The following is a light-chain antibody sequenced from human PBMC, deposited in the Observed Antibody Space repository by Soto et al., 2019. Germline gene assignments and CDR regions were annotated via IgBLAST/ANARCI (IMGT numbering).Light chain of an antibody. V-gene: IGLV1-51*02. J-gene: IGLJ3*02. CDR3: GTWDGSLSVGV. Sequence: QSVLTQPPSVSAAPGQKVTISCSGSSSNIGKNYVAWDQHVPGTAPKLLIYENSKRPSGIPDRFSGSKSGTSATLGITGLQTGDEADYYCGTWDGSLSVGVFGGGTKLTVL. CDR2: ENS. CDR1: SSNIGKNY.